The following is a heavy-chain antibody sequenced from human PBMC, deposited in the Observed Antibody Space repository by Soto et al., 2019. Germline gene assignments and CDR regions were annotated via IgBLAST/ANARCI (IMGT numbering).Heavy chain of an antibody. CDR2: IYYSGST. Sequence: QVQLQQSGPGLVKPSQPLSLTCTVSGGSISSGGYYWTWIRQHPGKGLEWIEYIYYSGSTYYSPSLKSRVTTTVDTSKNQFSLRLSAVAAADTAVYYCARSVFPWGQGTLVTVSS. CDR3: ARSVFP. J-gene: IGHJ5*02. V-gene: IGHV4-31*03. CDR1: GGSISSGGYY.